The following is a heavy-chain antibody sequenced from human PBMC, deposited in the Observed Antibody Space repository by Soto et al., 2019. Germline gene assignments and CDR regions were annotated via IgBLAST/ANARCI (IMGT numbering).Heavy chain of an antibody. CDR1: GYTLTELS. D-gene: IGHD5-12*01. CDR2: FDPEDGET. Sequence: ASVKASCKVSGYTLTELSMHWVRQAPGKGLEWMGGFDPEDGETIYAQKFQGRVTMTEDTSTDTAYMELSSLRSEDTAVYYCARGVEMATIMVYWGQGTLVTVSS. V-gene: IGHV1-24*01. J-gene: IGHJ4*02. CDR3: ARGVEMATIMVY.